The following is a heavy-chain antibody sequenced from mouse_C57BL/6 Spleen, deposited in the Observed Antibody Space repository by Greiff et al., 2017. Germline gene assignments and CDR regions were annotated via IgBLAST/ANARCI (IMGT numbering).Heavy chain of an antibody. D-gene: IGHD2-3*01. CDR1: GYTFTSYW. Sequence: QVQLQQPGAELVMPGASVKLSCKASGYTFTSYWMHWVKQRPGQGLEWIGEIDPSDSYTNYNQKFKGKSTLTVDQSSSTAYMQLSSLTSEDSAVYYCAREDGYRYYFDYWGQGTTLTVSS. CDR2: IDPSDSYT. V-gene: IGHV1-69*01. CDR3: AREDGYRYYFDY. J-gene: IGHJ2*01.